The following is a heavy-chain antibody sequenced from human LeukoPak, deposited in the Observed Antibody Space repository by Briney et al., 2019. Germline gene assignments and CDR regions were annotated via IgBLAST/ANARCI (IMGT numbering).Heavy chain of an antibody. CDR2: IDPDRRTT. J-gene: IGHJ4*02. V-gene: IGHV1-46*01. D-gene: IGHD2-21*02. CDR1: GYPFTGNY. Sequence: GASVKVSCKTSGYPFTGNYINWLRQAPGQGLEWLGLIDPDRRTTVYAQKFQGRVAMTGDMSTSTVYMELRSLRSEDTAVYYCARDLSGDYRFDYWGQGTLVTVSS. CDR3: ARDLSGDYRFDY.